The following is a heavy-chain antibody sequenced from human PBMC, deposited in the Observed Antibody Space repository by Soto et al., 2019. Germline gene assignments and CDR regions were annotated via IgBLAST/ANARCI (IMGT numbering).Heavy chain of an antibody. CDR2: IIPIFGTA. D-gene: IGHD6-19*01. CDR1: GGTFSSYA. V-gene: IGHV1-69*01. Sequence: QVQLVQSGAEVKKPGSSVKVSRKASGGTFSSYAISWVRQAPGQGLEWMGGIIPIFGTANYAQKFQGRVTITADESTSTAYMELSSLRSEDTAVYYCARSGWSAYYYYYGMDVWGQGTTVTVSS. J-gene: IGHJ6*02. CDR3: ARSGWSAYYYYYGMDV.